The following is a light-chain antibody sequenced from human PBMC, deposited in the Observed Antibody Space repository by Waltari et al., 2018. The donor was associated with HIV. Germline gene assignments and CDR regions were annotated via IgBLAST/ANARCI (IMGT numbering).Light chain of an antibody. V-gene: IGLV2-14*03. CDR2: DGT. J-gene: IGLJ2*01. CDR3: SPYTSNSVF. CDR1: SIVVGGYSY. Sequence: SALTHPASVSASPGQSITISCTGTSIVVGGYSYLAWFHQHPGKAPKVIIHDGTNRPSGVSYRFSGSKSGDSASLTISGLQAEDEAVYFCSPYTSNSVFFGGGTRLTVL.